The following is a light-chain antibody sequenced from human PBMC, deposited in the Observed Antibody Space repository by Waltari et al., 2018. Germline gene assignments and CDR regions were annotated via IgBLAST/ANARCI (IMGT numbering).Light chain of an antibody. CDR2: DAS. J-gene: IGKJ4*01. CDR3: QQYDNVPLT. Sequence: DIQMTQSPSSLSASVGDRVTITCQASHDITNYLNWYQQKPGKAPKLLNYDASNLETGVPSRFSGSGSGTDFTFTISSLQPDDIATYYCQQYDNVPLTFGGGTKVEIK. CDR1: HDITNY. V-gene: IGKV1-33*01.